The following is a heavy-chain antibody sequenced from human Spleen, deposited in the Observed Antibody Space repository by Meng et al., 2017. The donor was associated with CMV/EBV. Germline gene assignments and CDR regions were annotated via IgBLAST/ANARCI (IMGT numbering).Heavy chain of an antibody. V-gene: IGHV3-20*04. D-gene: IGHD5-18*01. CDR2: VNWNGGST. Sequence: GESLKISCAASGFTFDDYVMSWVRQVPGKGLEWVSGVNWNGGSTGYADSVKGRFTISRDTAKNSLYLRMNSLRAEDTALYYCAKSDRTAMLSSHDSGVDYWGQGTLVTVSS. J-gene: IGHJ4*02. CDR3: AKSDRTAMLSSHDSGVDY. CDR1: GFTFDDYV.